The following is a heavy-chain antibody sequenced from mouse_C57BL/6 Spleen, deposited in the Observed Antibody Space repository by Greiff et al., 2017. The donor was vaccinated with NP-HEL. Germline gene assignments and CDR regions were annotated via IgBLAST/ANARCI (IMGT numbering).Heavy chain of an antibody. CDR2: IDPSDSYT. Sequence: QVQLKQPGAELVKPGASVKLSCKASGYTFTSYWMQWVKQRPGQGLEWIGEIDPSDSYTNYNQKFKGKATLTVDTSSSTAYMQLSSLTSEDSAVYYCARFYYGNSWYFDVWGTGTTVTVSS. CDR1: GYTFTSYW. D-gene: IGHD2-1*01. V-gene: IGHV1-50*01. J-gene: IGHJ1*03. CDR3: ARFYYGNSWYFDV.